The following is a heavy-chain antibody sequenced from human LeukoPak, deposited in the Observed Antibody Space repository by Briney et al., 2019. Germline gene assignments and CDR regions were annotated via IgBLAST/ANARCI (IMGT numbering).Heavy chain of an antibody. D-gene: IGHD6-6*01. J-gene: IGHJ3*01. V-gene: IGHV3-30*02. CDR2: IREAGSDK. Sequence: GGSLRLSCAASGFNVSNYGMHWIRQAPGKGLEWVAFIREAGSDKYYEDSVKGGFFVSGDNSKNRMFLQMNSLKPEDTAVYYCGNEDGTSDVWGQGTMVTVSS. CDR3: GNEDGTSDV. CDR1: GFNVSNYG.